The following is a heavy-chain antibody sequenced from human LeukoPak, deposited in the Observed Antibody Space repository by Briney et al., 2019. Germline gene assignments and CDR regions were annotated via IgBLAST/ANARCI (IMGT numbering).Heavy chain of an antibody. V-gene: IGHV1-18*01. CDR2: ISAYNGNT. D-gene: IGHD3-10*01. J-gene: IGHJ4*02. Sequence: ASVKVSCKASGYMFSSYGITWVRQAPGQGLEWMGWISAYNGNTKSAQSLQGRVIMTTDTSTNTAHMELRSLRSDDTAVYYCARIASDGSGTNHYWGQGTQVIVSS. CDR3: ARIASDGSGTNHY. CDR1: GYMFSSYG.